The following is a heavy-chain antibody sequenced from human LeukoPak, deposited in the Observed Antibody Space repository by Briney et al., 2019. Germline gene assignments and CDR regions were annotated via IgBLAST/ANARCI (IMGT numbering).Heavy chain of an antibody. CDR3: AKDRRYYYYYGMDV. J-gene: IGHJ6*02. V-gene: IGHV3-23*01. CDR2: ITGRGVAT. Sequence: GGSLRLSCAASGFTFSSFALTWVRQTPEKGLEWVASITGRGVATHYASSVKGRFTISRDNSKNTLYLQMNSLRAEDTAVYYCAKDRRYYYYYGMDVWGQGTTVTVSS. CDR1: GFTFSSFA.